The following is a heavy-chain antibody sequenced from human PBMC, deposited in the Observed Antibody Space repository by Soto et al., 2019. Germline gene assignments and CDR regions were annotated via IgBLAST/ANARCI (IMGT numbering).Heavy chain of an antibody. J-gene: IGHJ5*02. Sequence: ASVKVSCKASGYTFTGYYMHWVRQAPGQGLEWMGWINPNSGGTNYAQKFQGWVTMTRDTSISTAYMELSRLRSDDTAVYYCATGYSSSWYSLGPWAQGTLVTVSS. CDR3: ATGYSSSWYSLGP. V-gene: IGHV1-2*04. CDR1: GYTFTGYY. D-gene: IGHD6-13*01. CDR2: INPNSGGT.